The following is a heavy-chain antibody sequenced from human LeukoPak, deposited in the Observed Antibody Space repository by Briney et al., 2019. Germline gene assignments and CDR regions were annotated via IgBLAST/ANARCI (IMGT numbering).Heavy chain of an antibody. CDR2: ISATGGTI. V-gene: IGHV3-23*01. CDR3: AKAMEYYYGSGSYYPPSFDY. D-gene: IGHD3-10*01. Sequence: PGGSLRLSCAASGFTFSSNGMNWVRQAPGKGLEWVSYISATGGTIYYADSVKGRFTISRDNSKNTLYLQMNSLRAEDTAVYYCAKAMEYYYGSGSYYPPSFDYWGQGTLVTVSS. J-gene: IGHJ4*02. CDR1: GFTFSSNG.